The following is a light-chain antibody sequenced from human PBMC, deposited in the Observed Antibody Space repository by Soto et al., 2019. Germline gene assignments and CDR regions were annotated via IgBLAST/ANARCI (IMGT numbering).Light chain of an antibody. Sequence: QSVLTQPPSGSGTPGQTVTISCSGSRSNIGTNTLNWFQQLPGTAPKLLISTSNQRPSGVRDRFSGSKSGTSASLAISGLQSEDEADYYCAAWDDSLNVVVFGGGTKLTVL. CDR2: TSN. CDR3: AAWDDSLNVVV. CDR1: RSNIGTNT. J-gene: IGLJ2*01. V-gene: IGLV1-44*01.